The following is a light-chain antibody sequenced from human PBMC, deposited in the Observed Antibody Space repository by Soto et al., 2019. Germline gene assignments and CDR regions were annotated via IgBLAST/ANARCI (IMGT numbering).Light chain of an antibody. CDR2: DAS. Sequence: IVLTQSPGTLSLSPGESATLSCRASQSVGRNYLAWFQHKPDQAPRLLIYDASNRATGVPDRFSGSGSGTAFTLSVTRLEPEDFAVYYCHQYAVSPLTFGGGTTVEI. CDR3: HQYAVSPLT. V-gene: IGKV3-20*01. J-gene: IGKJ4*01. CDR1: QSVGRNY.